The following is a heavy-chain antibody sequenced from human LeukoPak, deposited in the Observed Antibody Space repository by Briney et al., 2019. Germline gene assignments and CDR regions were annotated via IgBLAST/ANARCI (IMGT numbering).Heavy chain of an antibody. CDR3: ARDYGRATMIVVPPVTWFDP. Sequence: MTSETLSLTCNVSGYSISSGYYWGWIRQPPGKGLEWIGNIYHSGNTYYNPSLKSRVTMSVDTSKNQFSLKLSSVTAADTAVYYCARDYGRATMIVVPPVTWFDPWGQGTLVTVSS. CDR2: IYHSGNT. CDR1: GYSISSGYY. J-gene: IGHJ5*02. V-gene: IGHV4-38-2*02. D-gene: IGHD3-22*01.